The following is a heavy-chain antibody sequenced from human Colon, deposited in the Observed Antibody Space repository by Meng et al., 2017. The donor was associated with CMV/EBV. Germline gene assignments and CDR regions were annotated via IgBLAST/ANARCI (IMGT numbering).Heavy chain of an antibody. CDR2: ISYDSGYI. CDR1: GFTFSTYS. Sequence: GESLKISCAASGFTFSTYSMNWVRQAPGKGLEWVSSISYDSGYIYYADSVKGRFTISRDDAKKSLYLQMNSLRAEDTAVYYCARVVAAVPLAHPTRYYFYAMDVWGQGTTVTVSS. V-gene: IGHV3-21*01. D-gene: IGHD6-19*01. J-gene: IGHJ6*02. CDR3: ARVVAAVPLAHPTRYYFYAMDV.